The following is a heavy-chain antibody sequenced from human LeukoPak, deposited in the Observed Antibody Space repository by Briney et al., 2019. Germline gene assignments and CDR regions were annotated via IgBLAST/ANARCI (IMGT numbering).Heavy chain of an antibody. V-gene: IGHV4-39*01. CDR3: ARRGYSSSWYEKLVDLDY. Sequence: SETLSLTCTVSGGSISSSSYYWGWIRQPPGKGLEWIGSIYYSGSTYYNPSLKSRVTISVDTSKNQFSLKLSSVTAADTAVYYCARRGYSSSWYEKLVDLDYWGQGTLVTVSS. CDR2: IYYSGST. CDR1: GGSISSSSYY. J-gene: IGHJ4*02. D-gene: IGHD6-13*01.